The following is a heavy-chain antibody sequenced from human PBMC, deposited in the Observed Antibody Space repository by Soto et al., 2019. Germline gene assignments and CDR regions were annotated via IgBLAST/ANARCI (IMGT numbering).Heavy chain of an antibody. CDR3: ERGYDIVVVPADWFDT. Sequence: PGGSLRLSCAASGFTFSSYWMSWVRQAPGKGLEWVANIKQDGSEKYYVDSVKGRFTISRDNAKNSLYLQMNSLRAEETAVYYCERGYDIVVVPADWFDTWGQGTLVTVSS. V-gene: IGHV3-7*03. D-gene: IGHD2-2*01. CDR1: GFTFSSYW. J-gene: IGHJ5*02. CDR2: IKQDGSEK.